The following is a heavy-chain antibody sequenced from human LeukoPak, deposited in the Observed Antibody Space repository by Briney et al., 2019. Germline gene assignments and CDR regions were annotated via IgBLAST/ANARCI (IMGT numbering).Heavy chain of an antibody. CDR1: GGSISSSSYY. J-gene: IGHJ5*02. D-gene: IGHD3-22*01. Sequence: PSETLSLTCTVSGGSISSSSYYWGWIRQPPGKGLEGIGSIYYSGITYYNPSLKSRVTISVDTSKNQFSLKLNSVTAADTAVYYCARQRGYHYDSTTNRFSDLWGQGTRVTVSS. CDR3: ARQRGYHYDSTTNRFSDL. CDR2: IYYSGIT. V-gene: IGHV4-39*01.